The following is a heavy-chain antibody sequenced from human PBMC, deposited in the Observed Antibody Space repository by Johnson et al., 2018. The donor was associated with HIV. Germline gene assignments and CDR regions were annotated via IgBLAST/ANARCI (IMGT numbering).Heavy chain of an antibody. CDR2: ISYDGSNK. J-gene: IGHJ3*02. D-gene: IGHD6-19*01. CDR1: GFTFSSYA. Sequence: QVQLVESGGGVVQPGRSLRLSCAASGFTFSSYAMHWVRQAPGKGLEWVAVISYDGSNKYYADSVKGRFTISRDNSKNTLYLQMNSLGAEDTAVYYCARVHPAVAGNDAFDIWGQGTMVTVSS. CDR3: ARVHPAVAGNDAFDI. V-gene: IGHV3-30-3*01.